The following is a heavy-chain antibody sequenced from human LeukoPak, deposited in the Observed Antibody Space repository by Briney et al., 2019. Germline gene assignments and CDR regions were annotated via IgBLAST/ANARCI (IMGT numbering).Heavy chain of an antibody. CDR1: GGSISSHY. J-gene: IGHJ3*02. V-gene: IGHV4-59*11. D-gene: IGHD4-17*01. CDR3: ARDPTTVTKGLDI. Sequence: PSETLSLTCTVSGGSISSHYWIWIRQPPGKGLEWIGYISYIGSTNYNPSLKSRVTISVDTSKNQFSLKLSSVTAADAAVYFCARDPTTVTKGLDIWGQGTMVTVSS. CDR2: ISYIGST.